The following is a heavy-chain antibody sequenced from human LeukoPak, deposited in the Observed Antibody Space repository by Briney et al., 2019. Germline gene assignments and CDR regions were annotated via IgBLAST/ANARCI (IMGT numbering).Heavy chain of an antibody. Sequence: AGGSLRLSCAASKFTFSTFSMSWVRQAPGKGLEWVATIRQDGSQKYYVDSVKGRFTISRDNAKNSLYLQMNSLRAEDTAVYYCARESGSVTSEVDFDYWGQGTLVTVSS. CDR1: KFTFSTFS. D-gene: IGHD4-17*01. J-gene: IGHJ4*02. V-gene: IGHV3-7*01. CDR3: ARESGSVTSEVDFDY. CDR2: IRQDGSQK.